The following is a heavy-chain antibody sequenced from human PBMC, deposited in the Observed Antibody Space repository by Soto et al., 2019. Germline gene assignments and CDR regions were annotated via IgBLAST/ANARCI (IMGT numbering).Heavy chain of an antibody. CDR1: GFTFSSYG. Sequence: PGGSLRLSCEASGFTFSSYGMHWVRQAPGKGLEWEAFVSYDGSKKHYADSVKGRFTISRDNSKNTLYLQMNSLRAEDTAVYYCAKDTSGSTGSIIDYWGQGALVTVSS. V-gene: IGHV3-30*18. J-gene: IGHJ4*02. D-gene: IGHD1-1*01. CDR3: AKDTSGSTGSIIDY. CDR2: VSYDGSKK.